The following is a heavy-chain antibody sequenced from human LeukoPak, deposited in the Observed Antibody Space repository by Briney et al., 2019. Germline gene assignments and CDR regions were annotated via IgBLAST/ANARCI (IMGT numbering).Heavy chain of an antibody. D-gene: IGHD2-2*01. V-gene: IGHV3-48*03. CDR1: GFTFNSYA. CDR2: ISSSGSTM. Sequence: QSGGSLRLSCAASGFTFNSYAMSWVRQAPGKGLEWVSYISSSGSTMYYADPVRGRLTISRENAKNLLYLEVNSLRAEDTAVYYCARRYCSSTCCTLDYWGQGTLLIFSS. CDR3: ARRYCSSTCCTLDY. J-gene: IGHJ4*02.